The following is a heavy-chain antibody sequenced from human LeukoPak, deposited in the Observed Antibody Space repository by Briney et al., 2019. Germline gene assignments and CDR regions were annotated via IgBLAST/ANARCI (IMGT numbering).Heavy chain of an antibody. D-gene: IGHD2-2*01. J-gene: IGHJ3*02. CDR3: ATSTPEGYCSSTSCYLAFDI. V-gene: IGHV4-30-2*01. Sequence: SETLSLTGTVSGGSISSGGYYWSWIRQPPGKGLEWIGYIYHSGSTYYNPSLKSRVTISVDRSKNQFSLKLSSVTAADTAVYYCATSTPEGYCSSTSCYLAFDIWGQGTMVTVSS. CDR2: IYHSGST. CDR1: GGSISSGGYY.